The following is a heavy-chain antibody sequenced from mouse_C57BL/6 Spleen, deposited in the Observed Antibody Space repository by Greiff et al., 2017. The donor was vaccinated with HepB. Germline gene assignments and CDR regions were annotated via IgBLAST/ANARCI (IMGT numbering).Heavy chain of an antibody. CDR3: ASVFITTVGAMDY. CDR2: IWGVGST. Sequence: QVQLKESGPGLVAPSQSLSITCTVSGFSLTSYGVDWVRQSPGKGLEWLGVIWGVGSTNYNSALKSRLSISKDNSKSQVFLKMNSLQTDDTAMYYCASVFITTVGAMDYWGQGTSVTVSS. CDR1: GFSLTSYG. V-gene: IGHV2-6*01. D-gene: IGHD1-1*01. J-gene: IGHJ4*01.